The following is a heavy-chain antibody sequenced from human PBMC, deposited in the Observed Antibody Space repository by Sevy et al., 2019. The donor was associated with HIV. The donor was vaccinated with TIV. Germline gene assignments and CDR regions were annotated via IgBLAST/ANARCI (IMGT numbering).Heavy chain of an antibody. CDR1: GGSISSYY. CDR3: ARLGAYCSSTSCYFDY. V-gene: IGHV4-59*01. Sequence: SETLSLTCTVSGGSISSYYWSWIRQPPGKGLEWIGYIYYSGSTNYNPSLKRRVTISVDTSKNQFSLKLSSVTAADTAVYYCARLGAYCSSTSCYFDYWGQGTLVTVSS. CDR2: IYYSGST. J-gene: IGHJ4*02. D-gene: IGHD2-2*01.